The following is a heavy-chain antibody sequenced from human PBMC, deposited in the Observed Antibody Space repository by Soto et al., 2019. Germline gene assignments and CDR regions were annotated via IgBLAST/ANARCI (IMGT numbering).Heavy chain of an antibody. Sequence: GGSLRLSCTASGFTFGDYAMSWFRQAPGKGLEWVGFIRSKAYGGTTEYAASVKGRFTISRDDSKSIAYLQMNSLKTEDTAVYYCTRDPGSGSYPNWFDPWGQGTLVTVSS. J-gene: IGHJ5*02. D-gene: IGHD3-10*01. V-gene: IGHV3-49*03. CDR1: GFTFGDYA. CDR2: IRSKAYGGTT. CDR3: TRDPGSGSYPNWFDP.